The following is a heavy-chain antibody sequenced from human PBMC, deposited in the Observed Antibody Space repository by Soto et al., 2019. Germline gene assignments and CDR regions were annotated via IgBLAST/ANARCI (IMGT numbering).Heavy chain of an antibody. CDR2: INPNSGGT. D-gene: IGHD6-19*01. V-gene: IGHV1-2*04. Sequence: ASVKVSCKASGYTFTGYYMHWVRQAPGQGLEWMGWINPNSGGTNYAQKFQGWVTMTRDTSISTAYMELSRLRSDDTAVYYCARDMDGSGWFYFDYWGQGTLVTVSS. J-gene: IGHJ4*02. CDR1: GYTFTGYY. CDR3: ARDMDGSGWFYFDY.